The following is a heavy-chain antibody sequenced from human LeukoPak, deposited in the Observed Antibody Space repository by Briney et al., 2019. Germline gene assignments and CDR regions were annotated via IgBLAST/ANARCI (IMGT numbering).Heavy chain of an antibody. CDR1: TFTLSSFW. Sequence: GGSLRLSCAASTFTLSSFWMSWVRQAPGKGLEWVALIWYDGSNKYYADSVKGRFTISRDNSKNTLYLQMNSLRAEDTAVYYCGRLSGSYFDYWGQGTQVTVSS. V-gene: IGHV3-33*08. J-gene: IGHJ4*02. CDR2: IWYDGSNK. CDR3: GRLSGSYFDY. D-gene: IGHD1-26*01.